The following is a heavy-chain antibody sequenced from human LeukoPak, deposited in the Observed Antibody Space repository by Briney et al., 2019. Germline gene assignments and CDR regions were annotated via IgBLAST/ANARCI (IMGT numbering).Heavy chain of an antibody. Sequence: RRSLRLSCAASGFTFTSFGMHWVRQAPGKGPEWVAVVSDDGTDKSYADFVKGRFTISRDNSKNTVYLQLNSLRAEDTAIYYCATQRRMTAVAEFDYWGQGTLVTVSS. V-gene: IGHV3-30*03. D-gene: IGHD4-23*01. CDR1: GFTFTSFG. CDR3: ATQRRMTAVAEFDY. J-gene: IGHJ4*02. CDR2: VSDDGTDK.